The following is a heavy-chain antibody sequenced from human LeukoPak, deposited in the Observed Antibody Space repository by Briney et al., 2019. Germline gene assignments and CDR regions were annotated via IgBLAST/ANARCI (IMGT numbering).Heavy chain of an antibody. CDR3: AKDPYDYVWGVPHY. V-gene: IGHV7-4-1*02. D-gene: IGHD3-16*01. J-gene: IGHJ4*02. CDR2: LNTNTGNP. Sequence: ASVKVSCKASGYTFTSYAMNWVRQAPGQGLEWMGWLNTNTGNPTYAQGFTGRFVFSLDTSVSTAYLQISSLKAEDTAVYYCAKDPYDYVWGVPHYWGQGTLVTVSS. CDR1: GYTFTSYA.